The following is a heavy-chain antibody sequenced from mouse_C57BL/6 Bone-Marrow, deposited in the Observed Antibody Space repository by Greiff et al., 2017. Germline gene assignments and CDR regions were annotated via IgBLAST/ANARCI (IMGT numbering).Heavy chain of an antibody. V-gene: IGHV14-4*01. CDR3: TTPYCSNPFAY. CDR2: IDPENGDT. D-gene: IGHD2-5*01. Sequence: EVKLQESGAELVRPGASVKLSCTASGFNIKDDYMHWVKQRPEQGLEWIGWIDPENGDTEYASKFQGKATITADTSSNTAYLQLSSLTSEDTAVYYCTTPYCSNPFAYWGQGTLVTVSA. J-gene: IGHJ3*01. CDR1: GFNIKDDY.